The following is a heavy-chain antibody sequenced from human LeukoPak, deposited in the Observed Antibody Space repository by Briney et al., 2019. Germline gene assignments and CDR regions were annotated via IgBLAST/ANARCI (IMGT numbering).Heavy chain of an antibody. J-gene: IGHJ4*02. CDR1: GFTFSSYR. V-gene: IGHV3-7*01. Sequence: GGSLRLSCAASGFTFSSYRMSWVRQAPGKGLEWVANIKQDGSEKYYVDSVKGRFTISRDNAKNSLYLQMNSLRAEDTAVYYCARSYYVWGSYPPDDYWGQGTLVTVSS. CDR2: IKQDGSEK. CDR3: ARSYYVWGSYPPDDY. D-gene: IGHD3-16*02.